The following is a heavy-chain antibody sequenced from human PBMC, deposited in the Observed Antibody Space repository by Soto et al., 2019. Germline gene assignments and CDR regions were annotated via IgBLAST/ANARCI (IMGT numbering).Heavy chain of an antibody. J-gene: IGHJ6*02. V-gene: IGHV3-30*18. D-gene: IGHD3-10*01. CDR1: GFTFSSYG. Sequence: QVQLVESGGGVVQPGRSLRLSCAASGFTFSSYGIHWVRQAPGKGLEWVAVISYEGSNKYYADSVKGRFTISRDNSKNTLFLQMNSLRAEDTAVYYCAKIRPRSTIYYYYGMDVWGQGTTATVSS. CDR3: AKIRPRSTIYYYYGMDV. CDR2: ISYEGSNK.